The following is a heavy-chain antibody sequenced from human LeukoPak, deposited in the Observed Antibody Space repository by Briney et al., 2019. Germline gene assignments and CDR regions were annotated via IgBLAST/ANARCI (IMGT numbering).Heavy chain of an antibody. CDR1: GFTFSSYS. CDR3: AKDLLLPDY. V-gene: IGHV3-21*04. Sequence: GGSLRLSCAASGFTFSSYSMNWVRQAPGKGLEWVSSISSSSSYIYYADSVEGRFTISRDNSKNTLYLQMNSLRAEDTAVYYCAKDLLLPDYWGQGTLVTVSS. D-gene: IGHD2-21*01. CDR2: ISSSSSYI. J-gene: IGHJ4*02.